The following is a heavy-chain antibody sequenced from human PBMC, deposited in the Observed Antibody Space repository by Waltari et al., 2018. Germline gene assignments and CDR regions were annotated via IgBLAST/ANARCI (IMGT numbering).Heavy chain of an antibody. D-gene: IGHD2-21*02. J-gene: IGHJ4*02. CDR1: RDAITEHY. CDR2: INPNGGST. CDR3: AREYCGGDCRLFDF. Sequence: LVQSGAEVMKPGASVKVSCKVSRDAITEHYIHWARQAPGQGLGWMGWINPNGGSTHYAQRYRGRITMTWDTSMTTSYMGLSGLRSDDTAVYYCAREYCGGDCRLFDFWGQGTLVTVSS. V-gene: IGHV1-2*02.